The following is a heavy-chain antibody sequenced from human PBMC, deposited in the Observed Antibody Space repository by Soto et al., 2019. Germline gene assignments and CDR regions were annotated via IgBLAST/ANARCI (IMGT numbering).Heavy chain of an antibody. J-gene: IGHJ4*02. V-gene: IGHV2-5*01. CDR2: IYWNDDK. CDR3: AHLRGAMVTA. D-gene: IGHD5-18*01. Sequence: SGPTLVNPTQTLTLTCTFSGFSLSTSGVGVGWIRQPPGKALEWLALIYWNDDKRYSPSLKSRLTITKDTSKNQVVLTMTNMELLETATYYGAHLRGAMVTAWGKGTLVPVSP. CDR1: GFSLSTSGVG.